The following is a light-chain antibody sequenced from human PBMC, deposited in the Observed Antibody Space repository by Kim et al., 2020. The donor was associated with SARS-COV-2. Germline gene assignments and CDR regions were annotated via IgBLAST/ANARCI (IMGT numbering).Light chain of an antibody. CDR2: EVR. V-gene: IGLV2-18*02. CDR1: SRDVGGQSR. CDR3: GSYTNSNTWV. J-gene: IGLJ3*02. Sequence: GQSVTIYGTGTSRDVGGQSRVTWYQQPPGRAPKLMIYEVRNRPSGVPDRFSGSKSGNTASLTISGLQAEDEGDYFCGSYTNSNTWVFGGGTQLTVL.